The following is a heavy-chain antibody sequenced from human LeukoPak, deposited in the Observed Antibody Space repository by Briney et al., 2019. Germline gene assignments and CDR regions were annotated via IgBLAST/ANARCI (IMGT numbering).Heavy chain of an antibody. V-gene: IGHV4-59*01. J-gene: IGHJ3*02. CDR2: VYYSGST. Sequence: SETLSLTCTVSGGPISNYHWSWIRQPPGKGLEWIGYVYYSGSTNYNSSLKSRVTISVDTSKNQFAPKLSSVSAADTAVYYCARRKGYYDKSGYYYPGAFDIWGQGAMVTVSS. CDR3: ARRKGYYDKSGYYYPGAFDI. D-gene: IGHD3-22*01. CDR1: GGPISNYH.